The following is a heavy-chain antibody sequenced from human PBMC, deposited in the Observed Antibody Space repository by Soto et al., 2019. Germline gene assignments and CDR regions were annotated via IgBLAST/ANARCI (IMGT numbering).Heavy chain of an antibody. CDR2: INHSGST. Sequence: SETLSLTCAVYGGSFSGYYWSWIRQPPGKGLEWIGEINHSGSTNYNPSLKSRVTISVDTSKNQFSLKLSSVTAADTAVYYCARAPWPGYCSGGSCPRAHWFDPWGQGTLVTVSS. J-gene: IGHJ5*02. CDR3: ARAPWPGYCSGGSCPRAHWFDP. CDR1: GGSFSGYY. V-gene: IGHV4-34*01. D-gene: IGHD2-15*01.